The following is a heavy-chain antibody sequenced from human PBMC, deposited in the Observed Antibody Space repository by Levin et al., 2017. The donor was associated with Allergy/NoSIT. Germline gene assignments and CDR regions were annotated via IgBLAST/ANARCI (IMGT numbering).Heavy chain of an antibody. CDR2: ISWNSGSI. CDR3: AKGGPDFWSGYYGAYYYGMDV. D-gene: IGHD3-3*01. Sequence: PGESLKISCAASGFTFDDYAMHWVRQAPGKGLEWVSGISWNSGSIGYADSVKGRFTISRDNAKNSLYLQMNSLRAEDTALYYCAKGGPDFWSGYYGAYYYGMDVWGQGTTVTVSS. V-gene: IGHV3-9*01. CDR1: GFTFDDYA. J-gene: IGHJ6*02.